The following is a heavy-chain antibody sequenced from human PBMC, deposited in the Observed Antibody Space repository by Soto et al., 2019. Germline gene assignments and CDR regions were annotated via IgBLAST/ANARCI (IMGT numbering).Heavy chain of an antibody. Sequence: QLQLQESGPGLVKPSETLSLTCTVSGGSISSSSYYWGWIRQPPGKGLEWIGSIYYSGSTYYNPSLQSRATISVDTSKHQFSLKLSSVTAADTAVYYCARRSYSSGWHFVYWGQATLVTVSS. CDR3: ARRSYSSGWHFVY. J-gene: IGHJ4*02. V-gene: IGHV4-39*01. D-gene: IGHD6-19*01. CDR2: IYYSGST. CDR1: GGSISSSSYY.